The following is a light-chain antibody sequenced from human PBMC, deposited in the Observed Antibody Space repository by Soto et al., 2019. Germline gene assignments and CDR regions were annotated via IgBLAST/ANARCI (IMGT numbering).Light chain of an antibody. CDR1: SSDVGGYNY. V-gene: IGLV2-8*01. J-gene: IGLJ1*01. Sequence: QSVLTQPPSASGSPGQSVTISCTGSSSDVGGYNYVSWYQQHPGKAPKLVIYEVRKRPLGVPDRFSGSKSGNTASLTVSGLQAEDEADYYCSSYTGTNNFGVFGPGTKLTVL. CDR2: EVR. CDR3: SSYTGTNNFGV.